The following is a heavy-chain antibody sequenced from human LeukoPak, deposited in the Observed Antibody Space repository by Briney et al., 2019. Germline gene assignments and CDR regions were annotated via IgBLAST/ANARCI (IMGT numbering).Heavy chain of an antibody. Sequence: VASVKVSCKASGYTFTGYYMHWVRQAPGQGLEWMGWINPNSGGTNYAQKFQGRVTMTRDTSISTAYMELSRLRSDDTAVYYCARPMVRGVYYFDYWGQGTLVTVSS. J-gene: IGHJ4*02. V-gene: IGHV1-2*02. CDR1: GYTFTGYY. CDR3: ARPMVRGVYYFDY. CDR2: INPNSGGT. D-gene: IGHD3-10*01.